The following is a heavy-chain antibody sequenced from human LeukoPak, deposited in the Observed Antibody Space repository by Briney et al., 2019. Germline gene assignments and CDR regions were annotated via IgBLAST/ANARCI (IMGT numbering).Heavy chain of an antibody. CDR1: GFTFSSYG. CDR3: AKDQFSTEWLRGVDY. V-gene: IGHV3-30*02. CDR2: IRHDGSNK. Sequence: GGSLRLSCAASGFTFSSYGMHWVRQAPGKGLGWVAFIRHDGSNKYYADSVKGRFTISRGNSKNTLYLQMNSLRAEDTAVYYCAKDQFSTEWLRGVDYWGQGTLVTVSS. J-gene: IGHJ4*02. D-gene: IGHD3-3*01.